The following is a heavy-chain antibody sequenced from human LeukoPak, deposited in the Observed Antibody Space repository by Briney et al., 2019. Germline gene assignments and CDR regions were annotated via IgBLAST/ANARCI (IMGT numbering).Heavy chain of an antibody. CDR1: GFTFSRYA. D-gene: IGHD3-16*01. Sequence: PGGSLRLSCAASGFTFSRYAIHWVRQAPGKGLEWVAVISYDGSNKYYADSVKGRFTISRDNSKNTLYLQMNSLRAEDTAVYYCAKDPTLNYWGQGTLVTVSS. J-gene: IGHJ4*02. V-gene: IGHV3-30*01. CDR3: AKDPTLNY. CDR2: ISYDGSNK.